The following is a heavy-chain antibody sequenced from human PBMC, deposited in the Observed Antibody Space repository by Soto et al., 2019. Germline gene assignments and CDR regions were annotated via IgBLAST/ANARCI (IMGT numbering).Heavy chain of an antibody. CDR1: GFNFISYS. D-gene: IGHD2-2*01. CDR2: ISNSGSIT. J-gene: IGHJ3*02. Sequence: EVQLVESGGNLVQPGGSLRLSCAASGFNFISYSMSWVRQAPGKGLEWVSYISNSGSITHDADSVKGRFTISRDNAKNSLSLQMNSLRDEDTAVYYCVRVYASNSFDIWGQGTVVTVSS. CDR3: VRVYASNSFDI. V-gene: IGHV3-48*02.